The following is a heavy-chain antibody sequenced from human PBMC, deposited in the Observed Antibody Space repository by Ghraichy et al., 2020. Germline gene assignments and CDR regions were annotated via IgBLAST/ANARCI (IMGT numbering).Heavy chain of an antibody. J-gene: IGHJ4*02. Sequence: LSLTCAASGFTFSSYWMSWVRQAPGKGLEWVANIKQDGSEKYYVDSVKGRFTISRDNAKNSLYLQMNSLRAEDTAVYYCARLVGATRTIDYWGQGTLVTVSS. CDR3: ARLVGATRTIDY. CDR1: GFTFSSYW. D-gene: IGHD1-26*01. CDR2: IKQDGSEK. V-gene: IGHV3-7*01.